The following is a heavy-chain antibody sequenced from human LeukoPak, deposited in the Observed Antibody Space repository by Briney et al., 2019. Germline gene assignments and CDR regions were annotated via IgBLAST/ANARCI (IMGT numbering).Heavy chain of an antibody. J-gene: IGHJ4*02. CDR2: IWYDGSNE. CDR3: ARVGYSGSYSSDY. V-gene: IGHV3-33*08. D-gene: IGHD1-26*01. CDR1: GFTFSSYG. Sequence: GGSLRLSCAASGFTFSSYGMHWVRQAPGKGLEWVAVIWYDGSNEYYADSVKGRFTISRDNSKNTLYLQMNSLKAEDTAVFYCARVGYSGSYSSDYWGQGTLVTVSS.